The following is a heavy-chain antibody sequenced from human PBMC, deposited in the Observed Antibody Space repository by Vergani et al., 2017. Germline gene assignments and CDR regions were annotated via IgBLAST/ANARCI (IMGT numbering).Heavy chain of an antibody. CDR3: TRSRPITAAGRGGFDY. J-gene: IGHJ4*02. D-gene: IGHD6-13*01. CDR2: IRSKANSYAT. V-gene: IGHV3-73*02. Sequence: EVQLVESGGGLVQPGGSLKLSCAASGFTFSGSAMHWVRQASGKGLEWVGRIRSKANSYATAYAASVKGRFTISRDDSKNTAYLQMNSLKTEDTAVYYCTRSRPITAAGRGGFDYWGQGTLVTVSS. CDR1: GFTFSGSA.